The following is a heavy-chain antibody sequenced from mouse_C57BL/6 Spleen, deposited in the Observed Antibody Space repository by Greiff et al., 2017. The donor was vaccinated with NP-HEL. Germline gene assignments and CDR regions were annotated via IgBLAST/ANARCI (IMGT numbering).Heavy chain of an antibody. Sequence: QVQLQQSGPGLVKPSPSLSISCTVSGFSLTSYGVHWVRQSPGKGLEWLGVILRGGSTDYNEAFISRLTISKDNSKSQVFFKLNSLQADDTAIYYCARNYYGRSHWYFDVWGTGTTVTVSS. V-gene: IGHV2-2*01. J-gene: IGHJ1*03. CDR2: ILRGGST. CDR1: GFSLTSYG. D-gene: IGHD1-1*01. CDR3: ARNYYGRSHWYFDV.